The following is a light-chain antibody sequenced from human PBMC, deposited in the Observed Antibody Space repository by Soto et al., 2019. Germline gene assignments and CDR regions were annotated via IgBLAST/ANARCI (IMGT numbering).Light chain of an antibody. V-gene: IGKV3-11*01. Sequence: EIVLTQSPATLSLSPGQRATLSCRASQSVGAYLAWYQQKVGQAPRLLIYDASNRASFIPARFSGSGSGTDFPLPISSLRPEDLAFYYCKRGGAGTRFTFGPGTGVDI. J-gene: IGKJ3*01. CDR2: DAS. CDR3: KRGGAGTRFT. CDR1: QSVGAY.